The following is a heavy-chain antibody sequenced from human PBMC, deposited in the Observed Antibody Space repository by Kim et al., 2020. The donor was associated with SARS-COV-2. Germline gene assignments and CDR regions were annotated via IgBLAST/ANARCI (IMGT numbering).Heavy chain of an antibody. D-gene: IGHD6-19*01. CDR3: ARCRRSGLYYIDF. CDR2: VYSSGST. Sequence: SETLSLTCTVSGDSISTSSDYWGWIRQPPGKGLEWIGSVYSSGSTYYNPSLKSRVTVSVDTSKSQFSLRLTSVTATDTAVYYCARCRRSGLYYIDFWGQGPQVPFSP. V-gene: IGHV4-39*01. CDR1: GDSISTSSDY. J-gene: IGHJ4*02.